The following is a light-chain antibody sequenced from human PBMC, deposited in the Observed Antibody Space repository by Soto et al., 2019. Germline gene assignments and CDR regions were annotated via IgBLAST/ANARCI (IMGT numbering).Light chain of an antibody. CDR2: TAD. CDR3: QQSSSSPIT. Sequence: IVRTQYTATLSLSPAQRATLSCRASQSVNRFLAWYQQKPGQAPRLLIYTADTRATGIPARFRGSGSGTDFTLTISRLEAEDFAVYYCQQSSSSPITFGQGARLEI. V-gene: IGKV3-15*01. J-gene: IGKJ5*01. CDR1: QSVNRF.